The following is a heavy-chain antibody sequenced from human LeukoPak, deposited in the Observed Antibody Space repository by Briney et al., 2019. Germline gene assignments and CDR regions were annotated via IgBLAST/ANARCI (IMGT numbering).Heavy chain of an antibody. J-gene: IGHJ4*02. CDR3: AKPHSSWYYFDY. D-gene: IGHD6-13*01. Sequence: GASVKVSCKASRYTFTGYYMHWVRQAPGQALEWMGWINPNSGGTNYAQKFQGRVTMTRDTSISTAYMELSRLRSDDTAVYYCAKPHSSWYYFDYWVQGTLVTVSS. CDR1: RYTFTGYY. V-gene: IGHV1-2*02. CDR2: INPNSGGT.